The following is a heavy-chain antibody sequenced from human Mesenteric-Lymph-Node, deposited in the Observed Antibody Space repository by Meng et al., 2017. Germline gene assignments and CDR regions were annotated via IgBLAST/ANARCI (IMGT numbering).Heavy chain of an antibody. CDR1: GGSFSGYY. Sequence: GPLQQWGAGLLKPSGTLSLTCAVYGGSFSGYYWSWIRQPPGKGLEWIGEINHSGSTNYNPSLKSRVTISVDTSKNQFSLKLSSVTAADTAVYYCARVGQWLPIDYWGQGTLVTVSS. V-gene: IGHV4-34*01. J-gene: IGHJ4*02. CDR3: ARVGQWLPIDY. D-gene: IGHD6-19*01. CDR2: INHSGST.